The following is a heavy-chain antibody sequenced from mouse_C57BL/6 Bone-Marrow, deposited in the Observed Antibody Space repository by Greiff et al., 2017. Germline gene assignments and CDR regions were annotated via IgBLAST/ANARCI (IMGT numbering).Heavy chain of an antibody. V-gene: IGHV10-1*01. CDR1: GFSFNTYA. D-gene: IGHD2-1*01. Sequence: EVMLVESGGGLVQPKGSLKLSCAASGFSFNTYAMNWVRQAPGKGLEWVARIRSKSNNYATYYADSVKDRFTISRDDSESMLYLQMNNLKTEDTAMYYCVRQGGNYGDGFAYWGQGTLVTVSA. CDR3: VRQGGNYGDGFAY. J-gene: IGHJ3*01. CDR2: IRSKSNNYAT.